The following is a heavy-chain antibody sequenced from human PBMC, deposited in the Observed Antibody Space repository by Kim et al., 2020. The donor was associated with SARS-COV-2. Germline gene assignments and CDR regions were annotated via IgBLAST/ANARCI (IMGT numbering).Heavy chain of an antibody. J-gene: IGHJ6*02. D-gene: IGHD3-9*01. Sequence: KGRFTISRDNSKNTLYLQMNSLRAEDTAVYYCARDILTGYYHGYCYGMDVWGQGTTVTVSS. CDR3: ARDILTGYYHGYCYGMDV. V-gene: IGHV3-30*07.